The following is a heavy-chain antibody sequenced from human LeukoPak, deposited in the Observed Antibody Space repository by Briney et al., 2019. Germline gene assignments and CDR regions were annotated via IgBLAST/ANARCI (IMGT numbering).Heavy chain of an antibody. CDR1: GGSISSSSYY. D-gene: IGHD3-16*01. J-gene: IGHJ4*02. Sequence: SETLSLTCTVSGGSISSSSYYWGWIRQPPGKGLEWIGSIYYSGSTYYNPSLKSRVTISVDTSKNQFSLKLSSVTAADTAVYYCARQVFIMINYFDYWGQGTLVTVSS. CDR3: ARQVFIMINYFDY. V-gene: IGHV4-39*01. CDR2: IYYSGST.